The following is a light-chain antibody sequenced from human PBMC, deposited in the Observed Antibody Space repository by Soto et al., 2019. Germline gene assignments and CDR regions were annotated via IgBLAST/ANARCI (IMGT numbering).Light chain of an antibody. V-gene: IGKV1-33*01. J-gene: IGKJ3*01. CDR3: HHYNNLPPFT. CDR1: QDIRTS. Sequence: DIQMTQSPSSLSASVGARVSITCQASQDIRTSLSWFQHKPGRAPKLLTYGASYLETGVPSRFRGSGSGTYFTFTITSLQPEDIATYYCHHYNNLPPFTFGPGTIVDIK. CDR2: GAS.